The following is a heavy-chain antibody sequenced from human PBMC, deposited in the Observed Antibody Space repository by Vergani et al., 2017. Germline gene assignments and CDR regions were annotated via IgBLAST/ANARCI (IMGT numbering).Heavy chain of an antibody. CDR3: AXSPFTMVRGARLVDYFDY. CDR1: AGSISSGDYY. V-gene: IGHV4-30-4*01. Sequence: QVQLQESGPGLVKPSQTLSLTCTVSAGSISSGDYYWSWIRQPPGKGLEWIGYIYYSGSTYYNPSLKSRVTISVDTSKNQFSLKLSSVTAADTAVYYCAXSPFTMVRGARLVDYFDYWGQGTLVTVSS. J-gene: IGHJ4*02. D-gene: IGHD3-10*01. CDR2: IYYSGST.